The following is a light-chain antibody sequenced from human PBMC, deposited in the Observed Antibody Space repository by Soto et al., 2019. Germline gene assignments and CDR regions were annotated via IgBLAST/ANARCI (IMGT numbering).Light chain of an antibody. J-gene: IGLJ2*01. CDR2: DVS. CDR1: SSDVGGYNY. Sequence: QSALTQPRSVSGSPGQSVTISCTGTSSDVGGYNYVSWYQQHPGKAPKLMIYDVSKRPSGVPDRFSGSKSGNTASLTISGLQDEDEADYYCCSYAGSFVVFGAGTKVTVL. V-gene: IGLV2-11*01. CDR3: CSYAGSFVV.